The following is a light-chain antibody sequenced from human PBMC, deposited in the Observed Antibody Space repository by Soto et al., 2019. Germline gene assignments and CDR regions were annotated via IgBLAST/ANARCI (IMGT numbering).Light chain of an antibody. J-gene: IGKJ1*01. CDR3: QHHNNRPPLS. CDR2: DAS. V-gene: IGKV3-11*01. CDR1: QSVASY. Sequence: EILLTQSPATLSLSPGERATLSCRASQSVASYLAWYQHKPGQAPRLLIYDASTRATGIPARFSGSGSGTDFTLTISSLEPEDFAVYYCQHHNNRPPLSFGQGTKVDIK.